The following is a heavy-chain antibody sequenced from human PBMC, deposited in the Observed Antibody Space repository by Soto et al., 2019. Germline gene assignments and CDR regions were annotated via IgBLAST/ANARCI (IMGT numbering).Heavy chain of an antibody. CDR1: GGSISSYY. D-gene: IGHD1-26*01. CDR3: ARRYGGNFDY. CDR2: IYYSGST. V-gene: IGHV4-59*01. Sequence: SETPSLTCTVSGGSISSYYWSWIRQPPGKGLEWIGYIYYSGSTNYNPSLKSRVTISVDTSKNQFSLKLTSVTAADTAVYYCARRYGGNFDYWGQGTLVTVSS. J-gene: IGHJ4*02.